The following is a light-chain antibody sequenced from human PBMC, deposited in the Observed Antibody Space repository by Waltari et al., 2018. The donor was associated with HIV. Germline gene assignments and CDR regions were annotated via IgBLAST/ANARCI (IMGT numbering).Light chain of an antibody. CDR1: QRVSSSY. J-gene: IGKJ4*01. CDR3: QQYGSS. Sequence: ESVWTQSPGTPFCATGEQATLSCRASQRVSSSYLAWYQQKPGQAPRLLIYGASSRATGIPDRFSGSGSGTDFTLTISRLEPEDFAVYYSQQYGSSFGGGTKVEIK. CDR2: GAS. V-gene: IGKV3-20*01.